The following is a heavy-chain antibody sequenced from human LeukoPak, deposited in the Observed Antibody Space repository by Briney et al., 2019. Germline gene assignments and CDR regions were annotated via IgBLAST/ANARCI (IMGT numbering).Heavy chain of an antibody. CDR2: ISRHGDIT. D-gene: IGHD3-10*01. Sequence: GGSLRLSCAASGFTFDDYAMHWVRQTPVKGLEWVSLISRHGDITYYADSVKGRFTISRDNSENSLSLQMNSLRPEDTALYYCAKDIRASGSYSLDYWGQGTLVTVSS. J-gene: IGHJ4*02. V-gene: IGHV3-43*01. CDR1: GFTFDDYA. CDR3: AKDIRASGSYSLDY.